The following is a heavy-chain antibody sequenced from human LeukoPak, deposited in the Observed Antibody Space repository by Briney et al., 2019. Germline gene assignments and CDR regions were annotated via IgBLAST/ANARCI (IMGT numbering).Heavy chain of an antibody. Sequence: LEWMGWISAYNGNTNYAQKLQGRVTMTTDTSTSTAYMELRSLRSDDTAVYYCATTVPPHDYWGQGTLVTVSS. CDR3: ATTVPPHDY. V-gene: IGHV1-18*01. CDR2: ISAYNGNT. J-gene: IGHJ4*02.